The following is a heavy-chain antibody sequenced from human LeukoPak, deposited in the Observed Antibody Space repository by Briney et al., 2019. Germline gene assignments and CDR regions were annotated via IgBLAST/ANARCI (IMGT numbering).Heavy chain of an antibody. CDR3: ARDTYGGSYFPLPY. D-gene: IGHD1-26*01. CDR1: AYTFSVYY. CDR2: LSPKSGAT. Sequence: GASVKVSFKASAYTFSVYYVHWVRQAPGQGLEWMGWLSPKSGATKYAQKFQGRVTLTRDLSLSTAYMELNSLTSDDTAVYYCARDTYGGSYFPLPYWGQGALVTVSS. J-gene: IGHJ4*02. V-gene: IGHV1-2*02.